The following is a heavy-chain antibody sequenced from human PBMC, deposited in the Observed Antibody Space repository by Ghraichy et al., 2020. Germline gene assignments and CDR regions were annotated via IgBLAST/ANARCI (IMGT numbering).Heavy chain of an antibody. Sequence: ASVKVSCKASGYTFTSYGISWVRQAPGQGLEWMGWISAYNGNTNYAQKLQGRVTMTTDTSTSTAYMELRSLRSDDTAVYYCARDHGDGSSHPPHWFDPWVQGTLVTVSS. CDR2: ISAYNGNT. CDR3: ARDHGDGSSHPPHWFDP. V-gene: IGHV1-18*01. CDR1: GYTFTSYG. J-gene: IGHJ5*02. D-gene: IGHD2-15*01.